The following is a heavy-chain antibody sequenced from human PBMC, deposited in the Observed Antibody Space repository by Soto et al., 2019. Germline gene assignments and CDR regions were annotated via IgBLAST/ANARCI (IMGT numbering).Heavy chain of an antibody. V-gene: IGHV1-3*01. CDR3: ARGDGYYYFDY. D-gene: IGHD3-22*01. Sequence: QVQPVQSGAEVKKPGASVKVSCKASGYTFTSYAMHSVRQAPGQRLEWMGWINAGNGNTKYSQKFQGRVTITRDTSASTAYMELSSLRSGDTAVYYCARGDGYYYFDYWGQGTLVTVSS. CDR2: INAGNGNT. J-gene: IGHJ4*02. CDR1: GYTFTSYA.